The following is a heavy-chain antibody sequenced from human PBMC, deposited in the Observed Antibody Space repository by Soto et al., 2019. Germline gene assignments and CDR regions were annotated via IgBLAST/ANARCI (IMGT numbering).Heavy chain of an antibody. D-gene: IGHD3-22*01. Sequence: GGSLRLSCAAPGFSFSDAWMNWVRQAPGKGLEWVARIKSKSDGGTTDYAAPVKGRFTISRDDSKNTLYLQMNSLRSEDTAVYYCTTLTMIVVLIDYWAPGSLVIVSS. V-gene: IGHV3-15*07. CDR2: IKSKSDGGTT. CDR1: GFSFSDAW. CDR3: TTLTMIVVLIDY. J-gene: IGHJ4*02.